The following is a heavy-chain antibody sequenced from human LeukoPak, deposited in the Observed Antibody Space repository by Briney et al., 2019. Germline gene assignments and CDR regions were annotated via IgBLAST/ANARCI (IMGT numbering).Heavy chain of an antibody. V-gene: IGHV3-33*06. D-gene: IGHD1-7*01. CDR3: AKNDNWNYPDY. Sequence: GSLRLSCAASGFTFSSYGMHWVRQAPGKGLDWVAVIWYDASNKYYADSVKGRFTISRDNSKNTLYLQMNSLRAEDTAVYYCAKNDNWNYPDYWGQGTLVTVSS. J-gene: IGHJ4*02. CDR1: GFTFSSYG. CDR2: IWYDASNK.